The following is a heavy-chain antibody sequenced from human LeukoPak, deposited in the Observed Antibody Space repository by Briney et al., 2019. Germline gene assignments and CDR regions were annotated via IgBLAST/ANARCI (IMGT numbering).Heavy chain of an antibody. J-gene: IGHJ5*02. CDR2: INHSGST. CDR1: GGSFSGYY. CDR3: AAVAGRLFDP. V-gene: IGHV4-34*01. Sequence: SETLSLTCAVYGGSFSGYYWSWIRQPPGKGLEWIGEINHSGSTNYNPSLKSRVTISVDTSKNQFSLKLSSVTAADTAVYYCAAVAGRLFDPWGQGTLVTVSS. D-gene: IGHD6-19*01.